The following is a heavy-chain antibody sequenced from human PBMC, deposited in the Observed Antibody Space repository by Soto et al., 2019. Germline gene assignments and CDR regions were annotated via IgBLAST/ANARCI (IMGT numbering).Heavy chain of an antibody. Sequence: PSQTLSLTCAISGDSVASNSAAWNWIRQSPSRGLEWLGRTYYRSKWYTDYAESVKSRITINPDTSKNQVSLQLKSVTPEDTAVYYCTTGATSGRYVNDYYGIDVWGQGTTVTVSS. CDR2: TYYRSKWYT. CDR1: GDSVASNSAA. D-gene: IGHD5-12*01. CDR3: TTGATSGRYVNDYYGIDV. J-gene: IGHJ6*02. V-gene: IGHV6-1*01.